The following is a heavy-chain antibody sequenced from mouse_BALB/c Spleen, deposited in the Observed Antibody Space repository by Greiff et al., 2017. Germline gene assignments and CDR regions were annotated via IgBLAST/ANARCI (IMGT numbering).Heavy chain of an antibody. V-gene: IGHV5-17*02. CDR2: ISSDCSTI. D-gene: IGHD1-2*01. Sequence: EVMLVESGGGLVQPGGSRKLSCAASGFTFSSFGMHWVRQAPEKGLEWVAYISSDCSTIYYADTVKGRFTISRDNPKNTLFLQMTSLRSEDTAMYYCARCTADYFDYWGQGTTLTVSA. CDR1: GFTFSSFG. CDR3: ARCTADYFDY. J-gene: IGHJ2*01.